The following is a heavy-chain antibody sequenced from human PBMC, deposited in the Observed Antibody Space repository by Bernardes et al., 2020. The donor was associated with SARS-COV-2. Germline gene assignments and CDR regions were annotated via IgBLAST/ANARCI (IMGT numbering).Heavy chain of an antibody. CDR1: GFTFSTYW. CDR2: INSDEGGA. J-gene: IGHJ4*02. V-gene: IGHV3-74*03. D-gene: IGHD5-12*01. Sequence: GGSLRLSCAAFGFTFSTYWMHWVRQAPGKALVWVSRINSDEGGASYADSVRGRFTFSRDNAKNTLYLQMNSRRADDTAVYYCVRGPSGGYGRFEYWGQGSLVTVSS. CDR3: VRGPSGGYGRFEY.